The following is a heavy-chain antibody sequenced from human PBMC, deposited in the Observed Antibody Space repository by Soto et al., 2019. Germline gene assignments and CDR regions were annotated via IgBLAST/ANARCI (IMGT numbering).Heavy chain of an antibody. CDR1: GGSISSYY. Sequence: PSETLSLTCTVSGGSISSYYWSWIRQPPGKGLEWIGYIYYSGSTNYNPSLKSRVTISVDTSKNQFSLKLSSVTAADTAVYYCARGIGGWFQGRYYYGMDVWGQGTTVTVSS. J-gene: IGHJ6*02. CDR3: ARGIGGWFQGRYYYGMDV. CDR2: IYYSGST. V-gene: IGHV4-59*01. D-gene: IGHD6-19*01.